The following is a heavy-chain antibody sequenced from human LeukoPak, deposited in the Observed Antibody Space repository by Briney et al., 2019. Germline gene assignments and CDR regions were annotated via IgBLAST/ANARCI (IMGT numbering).Heavy chain of an antibody. CDR2: INHSGST. CDR3: ARDLDYYDSSGYYYFDY. V-gene: IGHV4-39*07. CDR1: GGSISSGGYY. Sequence: SSETLSLTCTVSGGSISSGGYYWSWIRQPPGKGLEWIGEINHSGSTNYNPSLKSRVTISVDTSKNQFSLKLSSVTAADTAVYYCARDLDYYDSSGYYYFDYWGQGTLVTVSS. D-gene: IGHD3-22*01. J-gene: IGHJ4*02.